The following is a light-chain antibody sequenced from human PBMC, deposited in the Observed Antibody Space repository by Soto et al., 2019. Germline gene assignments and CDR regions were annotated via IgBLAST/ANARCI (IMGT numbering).Light chain of an antibody. J-gene: IGKJ1*01. CDR2: DAS. CDR3: QQYKSYWT. CDR1: QSISSW. V-gene: IGKV1-5*01. Sequence: DTQMTQYTSTLSAFVGECRTLTSPDSQSISSWLAWYQQKPGKAPKLLIYDASSLESGVPSRFCGSGSGTEFTLSISSLQPDEFATYYCQQYKSYWTFGQGTKVDIK.